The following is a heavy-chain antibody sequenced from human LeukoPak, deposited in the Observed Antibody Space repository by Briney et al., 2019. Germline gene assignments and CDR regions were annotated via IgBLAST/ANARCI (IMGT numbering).Heavy chain of an antibody. CDR3: ARGNFYDNKGYSPELRY. J-gene: IGHJ4*02. D-gene: IGHD3-10*01. CDR2: SDPKSGAT. CDR1: GYTFTSYY. V-gene: IGHV1-2*02. Sequence: ASVQVSRKTSGYTFTSYYIHWLRQAPGQRFEWMGWSDPKSGATKYEHFQGRVTMTRDTSISTAYTELSRLTSDDTAVYYCARGNFYDNKGYSPELRYWGQGTLVTVSS.